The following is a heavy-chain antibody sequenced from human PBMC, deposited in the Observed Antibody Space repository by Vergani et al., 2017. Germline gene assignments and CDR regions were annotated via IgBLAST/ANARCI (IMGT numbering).Heavy chain of an antibody. CDR1: GYSFTNYW. J-gene: IGHJ4*02. D-gene: IGHD3-22*01. CDR2: IHPADSDT. V-gene: IGHV5-51*01. CDR3: ATLYGRDSSGSKYFDF. Sequence: EVQLVQSGAEVKKPGESLKISCQISGYSFTNYWNGGVRQTPGKGLEWMGIIHPADSDTRYSPSFQGQVTISVDKSISTAYLQRSSLRASDSAMYYCATLYGRDSSGSKYFDFWGQGTLVTVSS.